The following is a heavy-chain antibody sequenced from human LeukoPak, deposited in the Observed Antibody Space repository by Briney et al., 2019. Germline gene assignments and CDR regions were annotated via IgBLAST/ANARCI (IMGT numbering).Heavy chain of an antibody. V-gene: IGHV3-9*01. Sequence: PGGSLRLSCAASGFTFDESAMHWVRQAPGKGLEWVSGIGWDSNSIIYADSVKGRFTISRDNAKNSLYLQMNSLRAEDTALYYCAKAMAAPGAFDIWGQGTLVTVSS. CDR1: GFTFDESA. D-gene: IGHD3-9*01. J-gene: IGHJ4*02. CDR2: IGWDSNSI. CDR3: AKAMAAPGAFDI.